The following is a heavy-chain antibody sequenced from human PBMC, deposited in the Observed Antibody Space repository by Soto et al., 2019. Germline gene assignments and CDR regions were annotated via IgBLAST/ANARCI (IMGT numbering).Heavy chain of an antibody. CDR3: EHRLDDIGAFDM. Sequence: QITLKESCPTLVKPTQTLTLTCTFSGFSFSTGGLGVGWARQPPGKTLEWLALIYWDDDKRYSPYLKSRLTYTKDTSKNQVVLTTTHVDPVDTANYYCEHRLDDIGAFDMWGQGTVVTLYS. CDR2: IYWDDDK. V-gene: IGHV2-5*02. J-gene: IGHJ3*02. CDR1: GFSFSTGGLG. D-gene: IGHD1-1*01.